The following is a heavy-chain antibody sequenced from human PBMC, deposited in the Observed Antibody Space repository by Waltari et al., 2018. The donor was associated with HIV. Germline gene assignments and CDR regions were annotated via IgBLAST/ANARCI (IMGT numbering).Heavy chain of an antibody. D-gene: IGHD2-2*03. CDR1: GFTCSSDE. Sequence: EVQLVESGGGLVQPGGSLRISCAASGFTCSSDEMNWVRQAPGKGLEWVSYISSSGSTIYYADSVKGRFTISRDNAKNSLYLQMNSLRAEDTAVYYCARVDNRRLVVYGMDVWGQGTTVTVSS. CDR2: ISSSGSTI. V-gene: IGHV3-48*03. CDR3: ARVDNRRLVVYGMDV. J-gene: IGHJ6*02.